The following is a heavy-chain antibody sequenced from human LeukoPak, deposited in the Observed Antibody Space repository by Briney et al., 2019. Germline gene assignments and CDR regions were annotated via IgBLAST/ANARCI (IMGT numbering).Heavy chain of an antibody. CDR3: ARHEGDPGSVDTAMVSLDY. Sequence: GESLKISCKGSGYSFTSFWIGWVRQLPGKGLEWLGIIYPGDSDTRYSPSFKGQVTISADKSISTAYLQWSSLKASDTAMYYCARHEGDPGSVDTAMVSLDYWGQGTLVTVSS. J-gene: IGHJ4*02. CDR2: IYPGDSDT. V-gene: IGHV5-51*01. D-gene: IGHD5-18*01. CDR1: GYSFTSFW.